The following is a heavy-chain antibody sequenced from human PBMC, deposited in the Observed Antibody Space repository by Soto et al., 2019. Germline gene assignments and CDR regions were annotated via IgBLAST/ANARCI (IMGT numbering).Heavy chain of an antibody. CDR2: TYYRSKWYN. D-gene: IGHD6-19*01. CDR3: ARAPDRIAVAGSYYYYGMEV. Sequence: PSQTLSLTCAVSGNGVASNRAASDWIKQSPSRGLEWLGRTYYRSKWYNDYAVSVKSRITINPDTSKNQFSLQLNSVTPEDTAVYYCARAPDRIAVAGSYYYYGMEVWGQGTTVTVSS. CDR1: GNGVASNRAA. J-gene: IGHJ6*02. V-gene: IGHV6-1*01.